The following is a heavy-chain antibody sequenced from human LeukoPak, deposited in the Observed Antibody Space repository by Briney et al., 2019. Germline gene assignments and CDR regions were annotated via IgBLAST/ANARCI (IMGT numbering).Heavy chain of an antibody. D-gene: IGHD3-3*01. J-gene: IGHJ4*02. CDR1: GYSFTTYW. CDR2: IYPGDSGT. CDR3: ARHSYDFWSGYPFDY. V-gene: IGHV5-51*01. Sequence: GESLKISCKGSGYSFTTYWIGWVRQMPGKGLEWMGIIYPGDSGTRYSPSFQGQVTISADKSISTAYPQWSSLKASDTAMYYCARHSYDFWSGYPFDYWGQGTLVTVSS.